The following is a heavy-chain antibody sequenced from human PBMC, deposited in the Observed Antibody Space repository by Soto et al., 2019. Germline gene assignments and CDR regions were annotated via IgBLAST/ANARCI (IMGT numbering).Heavy chain of an antibody. D-gene: IGHD3-16*01. CDR3: ARVNGNYYYMDV. V-gene: IGHV4-59*01. J-gene: IGHJ6*03. Sequence: PSETLSLTCTVSGGSISSYYWSWIRQPPGKGLEWIGYIYYSGSTNYNPSLKSRVTISVDTSKNQFSLKLSSVTAADTAVYYCARVNGNYYYMDVWGKGTTVTVSS. CDR1: GGSISSYY. CDR2: IYYSGST.